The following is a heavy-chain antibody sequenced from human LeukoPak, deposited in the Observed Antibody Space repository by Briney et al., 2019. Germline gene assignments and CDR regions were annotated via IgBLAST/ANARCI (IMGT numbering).Heavy chain of an antibody. CDR1: GFTFSVAA. V-gene: IGHV3-23*01. J-gene: IGHJ3*01. D-gene: IGHD5-24*01. CDR2: IGASGEST. CDR3: AKDIQLST. Sequence: GGSLRLSCAASGFTFSVAAMTWVRQAPGKGLEWVSLIGASGESTYYADSVRGRFTISRDNSKNTLSLQMNSLRVEDTAMYFCAKDIQLSTWGLGTMVTVSS.